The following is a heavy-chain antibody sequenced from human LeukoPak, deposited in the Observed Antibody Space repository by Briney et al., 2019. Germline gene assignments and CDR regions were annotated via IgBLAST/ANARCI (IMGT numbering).Heavy chain of an antibody. V-gene: IGHV4-38-2*02. CDR1: GYSISSGYY. Sequence: SETLSLTCTVSGYSISSGYYWSWIRQPPGKGLEWIGEINHSGSTNYNPSLKSRVTISVDTSKNQFSLKLSSATAADTAVYYCAINVGGSIDYWGQGTLVTVSS. J-gene: IGHJ4*02. CDR3: AINVGGSIDY. CDR2: INHSGST. D-gene: IGHD3-16*01.